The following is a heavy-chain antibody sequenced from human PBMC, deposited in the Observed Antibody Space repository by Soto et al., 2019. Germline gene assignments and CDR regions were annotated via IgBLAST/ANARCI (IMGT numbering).Heavy chain of an antibody. V-gene: IGHV4-31*03. CDR1: GGSISRGDYY. CDR3: ARRDRRGFSYWLYT. CDR2: IYFSGTT. D-gene: IGHD3-22*01. Sequence: QVQLQESGPGLVKPSQTLSLTCTVSGGSISRGDYYWSWIRQHPGKGLEWIGTIYFSGTTYYNPSLKSRVSISVDTSKSQFSLKLSSVTAADTAVYYCARRDRRGFSYWLYTWGNGTLVTFSS. J-gene: IGHJ5*01.